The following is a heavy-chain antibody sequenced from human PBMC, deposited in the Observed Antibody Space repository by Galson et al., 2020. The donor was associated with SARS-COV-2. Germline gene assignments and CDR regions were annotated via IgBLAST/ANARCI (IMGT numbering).Heavy chain of an antibody. CDR3: ARGLRTKYYYYYYGMDG. CDR1: GYSFTSYW. J-gene: IGHJ6*02. CDR2: IYPGDSDT. V-gene: IGHV5-51*01. D-gene: IGHD1-1*01. Sequence: HGESLKISCKGSGYSFTSYWIGWVRQMPGKGLEWMGIIYPGDSDTRYSPSFQGQVTISADKSISTAYLQWSSLKASDTAMYYCARGLRTKYYYYYYGMDGWGQGTTGTVSS.